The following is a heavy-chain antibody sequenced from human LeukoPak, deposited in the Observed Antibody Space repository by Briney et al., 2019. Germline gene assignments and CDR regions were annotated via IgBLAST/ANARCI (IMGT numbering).Heavy chain of an antibody. D-gene: IGHD2/OR15-2a*01. CDR2: INHSGST. J-gene: IGHJ6*03. CDR3: ARGSYYFEGNDNHYYYYYMDV. Sequence: SETLSLTCAVYGGSFSAYHWTWIRQPPGMGLEWIGEINHSGSTNYNASLKSRLTISADTSKNQFSLKVSSVTAADAAVYYCARGSYYFEGNDNHYYYYYMDVWGEGTTVTVSS. V-gene: IGHV4-34*01. CDR1: GGSFSAYH.